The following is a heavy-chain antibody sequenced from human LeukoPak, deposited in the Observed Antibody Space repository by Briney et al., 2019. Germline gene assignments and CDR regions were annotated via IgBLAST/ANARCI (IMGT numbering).Heavy chain of an antibody. V-gene: IGHV3-53*01. J-gene: IGHJ4*02. CDR3: ARDAYSSWPFDY. D-gene: IGHD6-13*01. Sequence: PGGSLRLSCAASGFTVSSNYMSWVRQAPGKGLEWVSVIYSGGSTYYADSVKGRFTISRDKSKNTLYLQMNSLRAEDTAVYYCARDAYSSWPFDYWGQGTLVTVSS. CDR1: GFTVSSNY. CDR2: IYSGGST.